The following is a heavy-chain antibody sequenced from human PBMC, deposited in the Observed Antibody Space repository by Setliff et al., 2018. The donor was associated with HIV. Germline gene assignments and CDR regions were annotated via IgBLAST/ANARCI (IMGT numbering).Heavy chain of an antibody. D-gene: IGHD3-9*01. Sequence: GGSLSLSCAASGFTFRSYATSWVRQAPGKGLQWLSSISGDGDVIYYADSVKGRFTVSRDFSRDTVYLQMNSLRVADTAIYYCTKDLTGPGAGWFDSWGQGTLVTVSS. CDR3: TKDLTGPGAGWFDS. V-gene: IGHV3-23*01. CDR1: GFTFRSYA. CDR2: ISGDGDVI. J-gene: IGHJ5*01.